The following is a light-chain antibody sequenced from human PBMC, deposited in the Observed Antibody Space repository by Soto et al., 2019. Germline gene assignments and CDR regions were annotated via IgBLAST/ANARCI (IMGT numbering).Light chain of an antibody. J-gene: IGKJ1*01. Sequence: EVVMTQSPATLSVSPGERATPSCRASESVSRNLAWYQQKPGQAPRLLIYDASTRATGIPDRFSGGGSGTEFVLTISDLQSEDFAVYSCQQYNAWPPTFGQGPRWIS. CDR1: ESVSRN. CDR3: QQYNAWPPT. V-gene: IGKV3-15*01. CDR2: DAS.